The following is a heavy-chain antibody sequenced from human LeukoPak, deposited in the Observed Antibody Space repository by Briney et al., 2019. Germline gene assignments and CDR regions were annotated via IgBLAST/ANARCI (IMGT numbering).Heavy chain of an antibody. CDR1: GFTFSYYW. Sequence: GGSLRLSCAASGFTFSYYWMSWVRQAPGKGLELEDNIKGDGSEKYYVDSVKGRFTISRDSGKNSLYLQMNSLRGEDTAVYYCARGMSLADWGQGTLVTVSS. CDR2: IKGDGSEK. CDR3: ARGMSLAD. V-gene: IGHV3-7*01. J-gene: IGHJ4*02. D-gene: IGHD5/OR15-5a*01.